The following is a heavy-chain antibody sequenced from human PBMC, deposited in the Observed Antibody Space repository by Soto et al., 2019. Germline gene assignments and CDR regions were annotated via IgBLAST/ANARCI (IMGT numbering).Heavy chain of an antibody. Sequence: ASVKVSCKASGYTFTSYAMHFVRQAPGQGVECMGWINAGNFNTRYSQKCQGRVSMTSDTSSSTSYMELSSLVSEDACLYYCAXXLXYCSGGRCYPDYYYYMDVWGKGTTVTVSS. CDR1: GYTFTSYA. CDR3: AXXLXYCSGGRCYPDYYYYMDV. J-gene: IGHJ6*03. D-gene: IGHD2-15*01. CDR2: INAGNFNT. V-gene: IGHV1-3*01.